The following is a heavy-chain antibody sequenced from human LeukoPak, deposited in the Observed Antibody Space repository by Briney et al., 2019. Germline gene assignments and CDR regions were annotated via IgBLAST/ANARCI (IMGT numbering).Heavy chain of an antibody. CDR1: GXTVTNYG. CDR2: INGRGDET. V-gene: IGHV3-23*01. J-gene: IGHJ3*02. D-gene: IGHD5-18*01. Sequence: GGSLRLSCAASGXTVTNYGMVWVRQAPGKGLEWVSSINGRGDETHHADSVKGRFTISRDNSKNTLYLQVNSLRPEDTAVYYCGRDTVGYGGAFDIWGQGTMVTVSS. CDR3: GRDTVGYGGAFDI.